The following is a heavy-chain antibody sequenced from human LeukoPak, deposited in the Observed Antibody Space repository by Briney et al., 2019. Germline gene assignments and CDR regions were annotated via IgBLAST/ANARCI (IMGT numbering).Heavy chain of an antibody. CDR1: EFTFVRYA. CDR2: ISSSSFKI. D-gene: IGHD6-13*01. CDR3: VRDPSYGSSWYYYMDV. J-gene: IGHJ6*03. V-gene: IGHV3-48*04. Sequence: GGSLRLSCAASEFTFVRYAMNWVRQAPGKGLEWGSYISSSSFKIGYADSVKVRFTISRDTSKHSLYLQIDSLRVADTAVYYCVRDPSYGSSWYYYMDVWGKGTTVTVSS.